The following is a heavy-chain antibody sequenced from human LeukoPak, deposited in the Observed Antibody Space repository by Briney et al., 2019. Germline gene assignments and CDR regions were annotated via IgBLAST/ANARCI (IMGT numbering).Heavy chain of an antibody. V-gene: IGHV4-34*01. Sequence: SETLSLTCAVYGGSFSGYYWSWIRQPPGKGLEWIGEINHSGSTNYNPPLKSRVTISVDTSKNQFSLKLSSVTAADTAVYYCARGVRILTGYYRPAYYYYGMDVWGQGTTVTVSS. J-gene: IGHJ6*02. CDR3: ARGVRILTGYYRPAYYYYGMDV. CDR2: INHSGST. D-gene: IGHD3-9*01. CDR1: GGSFSGYY.